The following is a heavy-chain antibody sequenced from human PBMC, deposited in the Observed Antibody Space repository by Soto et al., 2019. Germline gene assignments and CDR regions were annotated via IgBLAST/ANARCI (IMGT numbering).Heavy chain of an antibody. Sequence: SETLSLTCTVSGCSISSYYWSWIRQPPGKGLEWIGYIYYSGSTNYNPSLKSRVTISVDTSKNQFSLKLSSVTAADTAVYYCARHDYIWGSYPTPMDYWGQGTLVTVSS. D-gene: IGHD3-16*02. CDR1: GCSISSYY. V-gene: IGHV4-59*08. J-gene: IGHJ4*02. CDR3: ARHDYIWGSYPTPMDY. CDR2: IYYSGST.